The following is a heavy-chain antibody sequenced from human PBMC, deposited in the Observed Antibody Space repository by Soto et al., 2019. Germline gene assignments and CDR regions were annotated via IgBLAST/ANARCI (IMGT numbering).Heavy chain of an antibody. CDR1: GASFSGSDW. CDR2: IFHTGTT. CDR3: VNRKSSRVSGWSYFDY. D-gene: IGHD6-19*01. V-gene: IGHV4-4*02. J-gene: IGHJ4*02. Sequence: SSETLSLTCSVSGASFSGSDWWGWVRQPPGKGLEWIGKIFHTGTTLYNPSLESRLTISVDKSKNHFSLSLTSVTAADTAIYYCVNRKSSRVSGWSYFDYWGQGTLVTVSS.